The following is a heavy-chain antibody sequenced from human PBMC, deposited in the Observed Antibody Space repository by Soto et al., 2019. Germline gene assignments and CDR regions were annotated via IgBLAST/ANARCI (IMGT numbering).Heavy chain of an antibody. D-gene: IGHD6-19*01. CDR1: GGSISSSNYY. CDR3: ARRRFSIGWSTNWFDP. Sequence: SETLSLTCTVSGGSISSSNYYWGWIRQPPGKGLEWIGSITYSGSTYYNPSLKSRVTLSVDTSKNQFSLKLTSVTAADTAVYYCARRRFSIGWSTNWFDPWGQGTLVTV. CDR2: ITYSGST. J-gene: IGHJ5*01. V-gene: IGHV4-39*01.